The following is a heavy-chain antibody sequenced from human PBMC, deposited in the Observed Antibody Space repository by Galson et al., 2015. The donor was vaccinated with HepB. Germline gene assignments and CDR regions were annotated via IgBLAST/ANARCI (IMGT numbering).Heavy chain of an antibody. D-gene: IGHD6-6*01. CDR3: AREGMYSTSLDYYYYYGMDV. CDR1: GYTFTSYG. CDR2: ISGYKSNT. J-gene: IGHJ6*02. V-gene: IGHV1-18*04. Sequence: SVKVSCKASGYTFTSYGVGWVRQAPGQGLEWMGWISGYKSNTNYVQKFQGRVTMTTDTSTTTAYMELRSLTSDDTAVYYCAREGMYSTSLDYYYYYGMDVWGQGTTVIVSS.